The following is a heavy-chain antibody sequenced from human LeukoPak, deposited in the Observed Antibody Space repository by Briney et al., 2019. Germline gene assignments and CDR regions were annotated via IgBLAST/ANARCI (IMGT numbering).Heavy chain of an antibody. J-gene: IGHJ6*02. D-gene: IGHD4-17*01. CDR2: ISSSSSTI. CDR3: ARGQPSPLYGDSDYYYGMDV. CDR1: GFTFSSYS. V-gene: IGHV3-48*04. Sequence: PGGSLRLSCAASGFTFSSYSMNWVRQAPGKGLEWASYISSSSSTIYYADSVKGRFTISRDNAKNSLYLQMNSLRAEDTAVYYCARGQPSPLYGDSDYYYGMDVWGQGTTVTVSS.